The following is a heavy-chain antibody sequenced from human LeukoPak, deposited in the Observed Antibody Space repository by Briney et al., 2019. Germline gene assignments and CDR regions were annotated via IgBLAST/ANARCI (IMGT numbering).Heavy chain of an antibody. CDR1: GGSISSYY. J-gene: IGHJ4*02. V-gene: IGHV4-4*07. D-gene: IGHD3-22*01. CDR2: IYTSGST. CDR3: ARQFYHYDDTGYYYVFDY. Sequence: TPSETLSLTCTVSGGSISSYYWSWIRQPAGKGLEWIGRIYTSGSTNYNPSLKSRVTMSVDTSKNQFSLKLSSVTAADTALYYCARQFYHYDDTGYYYVFDYWGQGTLVTVSS.